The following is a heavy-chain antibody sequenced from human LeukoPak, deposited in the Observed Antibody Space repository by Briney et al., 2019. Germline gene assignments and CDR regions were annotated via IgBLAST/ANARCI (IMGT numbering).Heavy chain of an antibody. D-gene: IGHD3-10*01. V-gene: IGHV3-30*18. Sequence: GGSLRLSCAASGFTFSSYGMHWVRQAPGKGLEWVAVISYDESNKYYADSVKGRFTISRDNSKDTLYLQMNSLRAEDTAVYYCAKGAGGGSGSYCRHWGQGTLVTVSS. J-gene: IGHJ4*02. CDR3: AKGAGGGSGSYCRH. CDR2: ISYDESNK. CDR1: GFTFSSYG.